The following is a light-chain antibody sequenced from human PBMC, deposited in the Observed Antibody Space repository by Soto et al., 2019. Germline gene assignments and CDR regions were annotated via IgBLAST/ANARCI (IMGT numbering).Light chain of an antibody. CDR1: KNDVGFYDF. CDR2: EVV. Sequence: SVLTQPPSASGSPGQSVTISCTGTKNDVGFYDFVSWYQHHPGKAPRLIIYEVVQRPSGVPDRFSGSKSGNTASLTISGLQAADEADYYCSLYTSENAYVFGTGTKVTVL. CDR3: SLYTSENAYV. J-gene: IGLJ1*01. V-gene: IGLV2-18*01.